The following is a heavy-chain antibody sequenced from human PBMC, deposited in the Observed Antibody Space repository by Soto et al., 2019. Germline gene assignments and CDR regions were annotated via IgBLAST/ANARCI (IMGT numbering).Heavy chain of an antibody. Sequence: GGSLRLSCAASGFTFSSYSMNWVRQAPGKGLGWVSYISSSSSTIYYADSVKGRFTISRDTAKNSLYLQMNSLRDEDTAVYYCARVASRSSSYNWFDPWGQGTLVNVSS. CDR3: ARVASRSSSYNWFDP. V-gene: IGHV3-48*02. CDR2: ISSSSSTI. J-gene: IGHJ5*02. CDR1: GFTFSSYS. D-gene: IGHD6-13*01.